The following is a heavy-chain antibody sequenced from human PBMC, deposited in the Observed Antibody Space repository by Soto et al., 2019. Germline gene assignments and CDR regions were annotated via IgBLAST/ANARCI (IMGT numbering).Heavy chain of an antibody. D-gene: IGHD2-2*01. CDR3: ARGTQYCSSTSCQPKNGFDP. V-gene: IGHV6-1*01. CDR1: GASVSSNSAA. CDR2: TYYRSKWYN. J-gene: IGHJ5*02. Sequence: QVQLQQSGPGLVKPSQTLSLTCAISGASVSSNSAAWNWIRQSPSRGLEWLGRTYYRSKWYNDYAVSVKSRITINPDTSKNQFSLQLNSVTPEDTAVYYCARGTQYCSSTSCQPKNGFDPWGQGTLVTVSS.